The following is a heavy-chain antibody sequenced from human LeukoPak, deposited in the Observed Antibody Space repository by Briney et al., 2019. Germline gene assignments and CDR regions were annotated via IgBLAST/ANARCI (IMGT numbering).Heavy chain of an antibody. CDR3: ARSRGDSSGYFKNPNFDY. J-gene: IGHJ4*02. CDR2: IYYSGST. D-gene: IGHD3-22*01. Sequence: SETLSLTCTVSGGSISSSSYYWGWIRQPPGKGLEWIGSIYYSGSTYYNPSLKSRVTISVDTSKNQFSLKLSSVTAADTAVYYCARSRGDSSGYFKNPNFDYWGQGTLVTVSS. CDR1: GGSISSSSYY. V-gene: IGHV4-39*07.